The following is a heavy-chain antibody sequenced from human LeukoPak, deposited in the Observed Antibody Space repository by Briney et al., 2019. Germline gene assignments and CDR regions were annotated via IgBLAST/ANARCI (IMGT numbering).Heavy chain of an antibody. CDR1: GFTFSSYS. CDR2: ISSSSSTT. CDR3: AKGLVPAAIRVVDY. Sequence: GGSLRLSCAASGFTFSSYSMNWVRQAPGKGLEWVSYISSSSSTTYYADSVKGRFTISRDNSQNTLYLQVNSLRAEDTAVYYCAKGLVPAAIRVVDYWGQGTLVTVSS. V-gene: IGHV3-48*01. D-gene: IGHD2-2*01. J-gene: IGHJ4*02.